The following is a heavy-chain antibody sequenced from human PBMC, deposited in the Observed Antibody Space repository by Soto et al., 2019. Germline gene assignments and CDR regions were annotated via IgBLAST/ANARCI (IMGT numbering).Heavy chain of an antibody. CDR2: INPNSGGT. CDR3: ARSTIAARHYYYYGMDV. J-gene: IGHJ6*02. D-gene: IGHD6-6*01. V-gene: IGHV1-2*02. Sequence: ASVKVSCKASGYTFTGYYMHWARQAPGQGLEWMGWINPNSGGTNYAQKFQGRVTMTRDTSISTAYMELSRLRSDDTAVYYCARSTIAARHYYYYGMDVWGQGTTVTVS. CDR1: GYTFTGYY.